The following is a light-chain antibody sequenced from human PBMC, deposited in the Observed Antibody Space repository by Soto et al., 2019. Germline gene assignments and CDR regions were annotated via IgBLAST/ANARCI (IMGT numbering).Light chain of an antibody. V-gene: IGKV3-15*01. CDR2: EAS. CDR1: QSVTTS. J-gene: IGKJ4*01. CDR3: QQYESWPIT. Sequence: SLSPVALSVKKRKRVTFSCRASQSVTTSLAWYQHKPGQSPRLLISEASTWAGGIPPRFSGSGSGTEFTLTIFWLQAEDFARYNCQQYESWPITFGGGT.